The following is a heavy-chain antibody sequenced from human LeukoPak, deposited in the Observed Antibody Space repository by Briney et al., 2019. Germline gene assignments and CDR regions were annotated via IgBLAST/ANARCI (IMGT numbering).Heavy chain of an antibody. V-gene: IGHV3-7*01. D-gene: IGHD3-16*01. CDR1: GLTFSETW. Sequence: PGGSLRLSCAASGLTFSETWMGWVRQAPGQGLEWVAAIKEDGSEKDYVDSVKGRFTISRDNAKNSLYLRMNSLRAEDTAVYYCATYTHWVAGDVWGQGTTVSVSS. CDR3: ATYTHWVAGDV. J-gene: IGHJ6*02. CDR2: IKEDGSEK.